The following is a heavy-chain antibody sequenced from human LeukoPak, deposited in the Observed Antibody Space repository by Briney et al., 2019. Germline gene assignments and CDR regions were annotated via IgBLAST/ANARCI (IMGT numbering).Heavy chain of an antibody. D-gene: IGHD3-10*01. CDR3: ARESGSGSYFYFDY. CDR2: ISTRNGET. J-gene: IGHJ4*02. V-gene: IGHV1-18*01. CDR1: NYTFTDYP. Sequence: ASVKLACKPSNYTFTDYPITWVRQVPGQGLEWMGWISTRNGETHYARRFQGRATMTTDTFASTVYIEVRSLTSDDTALCYCARESGSGSYFYFDYWGPGTLVTVSS.